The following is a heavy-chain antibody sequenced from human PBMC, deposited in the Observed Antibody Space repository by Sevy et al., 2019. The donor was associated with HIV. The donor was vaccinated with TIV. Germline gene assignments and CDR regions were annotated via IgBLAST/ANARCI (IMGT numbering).Heavy chain of an antibody. CDR2: IGLSGDT. Sequence: GGSLRLSCAATAFTFSSYDMHWVRQVAGKGLEWFSSIGLSGDTYFAGSVKGRFTISRDNVKNYLYLQMSSLRAGDTAVYYCARETAADAFDVWGQGTFVTVSS. D-gene: IGHD6-13*01. V-gene: IGHV3-13*01. CDR1: AFTFSSYD. CDR3: ARETAADAFDV. J-gene: IGHJ3*01.